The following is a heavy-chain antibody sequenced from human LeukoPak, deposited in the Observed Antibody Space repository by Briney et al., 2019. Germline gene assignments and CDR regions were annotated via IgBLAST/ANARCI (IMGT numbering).Heavy chain of an antibody. Sequence: GASVKVSCKASGGTFSSYAISWVRQAPGQGLEWMGGIIPIFGTANYAQKFQGRVTITADESTSTAYMELSSLRSEDTAVYYCARDAPPSTIFGVVSGMDVWGKGTTVTVSS. CDR1: GGTFSSYA. V-gene: IGHV1-69*13. D-gene: IGHD3-3*01. J-gene: IGHJ6*04. CDR2: IIPIFGTA. CDR3: ARDAPPSTIFGVVSGMDV.